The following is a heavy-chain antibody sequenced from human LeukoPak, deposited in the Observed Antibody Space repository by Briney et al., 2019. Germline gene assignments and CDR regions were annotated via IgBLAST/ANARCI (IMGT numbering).Heavy chain of an antibody. CDR1: GYTFTSYG. J-gene: IGHJ4*02. CDR2: IIPIFGTA. CDR3: ARVYGSGSFPSYYFDY. D-gene: IGHD3-10*01. V-gene: IGHV1-69*13. Sequence: ASVKVSCKASGYTFTSYGISWVRQAPGQGLEWMGGIIPIFGTANYAQKFQGRVTITADESTSTAYMELSSLRSEDTAVYYCARVYGSGSFPSYYFDYWGQGTLVTVSS.